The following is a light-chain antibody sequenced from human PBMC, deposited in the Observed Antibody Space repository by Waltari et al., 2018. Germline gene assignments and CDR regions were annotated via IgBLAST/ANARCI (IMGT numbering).Light chain of an antibody. V-gene: IGLV2-14*03. CDR3: SSYTSSSTSVV. J-gene: IGLJ2*01. Sequence: QSALTQPASVSGSPGQSITISCTGTSSDVGGYNYVSWYQQHPGKAPKLMIYDVSNRPSGVSNRCYGSKSGNTASLTISGLQAEDEADYYCSSYTSSSTSVVFGGGTKLTVL. CDR1: SSDVGGYNY. CDR2: DVS.